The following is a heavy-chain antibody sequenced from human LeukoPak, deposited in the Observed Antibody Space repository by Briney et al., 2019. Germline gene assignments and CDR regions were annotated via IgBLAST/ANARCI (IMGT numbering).Heavy chain of an antibody. D-gene: IGHD6-19*01. CDR1: GGSISSYY. V-gene: IGHV4-59*01. Sequence: SETLSLTCTVSGGSISSYYWSWIRQPPGKGLEWIGYIYYSGSTNYNPSLKSRVTISVDTSKNQFSLKLSSVTAADTAVYYCGAGGSSGWYGIPFDYWGQGTLVTVSS. CDR3: GAGGSSGWYGIPFDY. J-gene: IGHJ4*02. CDR2: IYYSGST.